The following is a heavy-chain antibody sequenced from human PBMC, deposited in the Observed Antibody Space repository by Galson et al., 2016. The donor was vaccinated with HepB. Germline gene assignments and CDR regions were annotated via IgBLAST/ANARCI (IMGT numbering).Heavy chain of an antibody. V-gene: IGHV4-39*01. CDR3: ARRSARARFDY. CDR1: GGSISSSSYY. J-gene: IGHJ4*02. CDR2: IYYSGTT. Sequence: ETLSLTCTVSGGSISSSSYYWGWIRQPPGQGLEWIGTIYYSGTTYYNPSLRSRVTISVDTSKNPSSLKLSSVTAADTAVYFCARRSARARFDYWGQGTLVTVSS. D-gene: IGHD3-10*01.